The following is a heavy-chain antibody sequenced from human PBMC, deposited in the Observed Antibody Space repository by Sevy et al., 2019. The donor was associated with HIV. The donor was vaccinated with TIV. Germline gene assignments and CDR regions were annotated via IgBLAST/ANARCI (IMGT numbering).Heavy chain of an antibody. Sequence: SETLSLTCAVYGGSFSGYYWSWIRQPPGKGLEWIGEINHSGSTNYNPSLQSRVTISVDTSKNQLSLKLSSVTAADTAVYYCARGTHGSGSYYNILNGMDVWGQGTTVTVSS. CDR1: GGSFSGYY. CDR3: ARGTHGSGSYYNILNGMDV. J-gene: IGHJ6*02. V-gene: IGHV4-34*01. CDR2: INHSGST. D-gene: IGHD3-10*01.